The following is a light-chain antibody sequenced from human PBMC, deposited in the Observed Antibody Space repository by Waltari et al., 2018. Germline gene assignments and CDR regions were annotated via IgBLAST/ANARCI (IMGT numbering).Light chain of an antibody. CDR3: QSYDSAGVKV. V-gene: IGLV6-57*03. CDR2: EDS. Sequence: NLMLTQPHAVSESPGTTVTLSCTRSSGSIVSSFVQWYQQRPGSAPTLVLYEDSQRPSEVPDRFSGSIDRSSNSASLTISGLTTEDEADYYCQSYDSAGVKVFGGGTKLTVL. J-gene: IGLJ2*01. CDR1: SGSIVSSF.